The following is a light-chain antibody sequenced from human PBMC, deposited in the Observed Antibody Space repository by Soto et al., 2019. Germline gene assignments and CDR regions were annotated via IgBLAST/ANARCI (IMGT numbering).Light chain of an antibody. CDR3: QSYYSRLSGYDV. CDR2: GNS. Sequence: QSVLTQPPSVSGAPGQRVTISCTGSSSNIGAGYDVHWYQQLPGTAPKLLIYGNSNRPSGLPDRVSGSKSGTSASLAITGLQAEDEADYYCQSYYSRLSGYDVFGTGTKVTVL. J-gene: IGLJ1*01. V-gene: IGLV1-40*01. CDR1: SSNIGAGYD.